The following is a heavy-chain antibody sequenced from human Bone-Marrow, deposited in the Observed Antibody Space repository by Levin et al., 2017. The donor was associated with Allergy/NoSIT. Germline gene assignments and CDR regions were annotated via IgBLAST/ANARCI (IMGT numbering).Heavy chain of an antibody. V-gene: IGHV3-15*01. CDR1: GFNYNIAW. D-gene: IGHD3-22*01. CDR2: VKSKADGGSI. CDR3: TTDYDDISGQPKLYDF. J-gene: IGHJ4*02. Sequence: PGESLKISCVASGFNYNIAWMNWVRQAPGKGLEWVGRVKSKADGGSIDYAAPVKGRFTISRHDSKNTLYLQMNSLKIEDTAVYYCTTDYDDISGQPKLYDFCGQGTLVTVSS.